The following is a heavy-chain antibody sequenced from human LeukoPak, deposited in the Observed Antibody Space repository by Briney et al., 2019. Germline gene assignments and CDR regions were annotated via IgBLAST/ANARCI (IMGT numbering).Heavy chain of an antibody. D-gene: IGHD6-19*01. V-gene: IGHV3-53*01. CDR1: GFTVSSNY. J-gene: IGHJ5*02. CDR3: AREGSSGWYENWFDP. Sequence: GGSLRLSCAASGFTVSSNYMSWVRQAPGKGLEWVSVIYSGGSTYYADSVKGRFTISRDNSKNTLYLQMNSLRAEDTAVYYCAREGSSGWYENWFDPWGQGTLVTVSS. CDR2: IYSGGST.